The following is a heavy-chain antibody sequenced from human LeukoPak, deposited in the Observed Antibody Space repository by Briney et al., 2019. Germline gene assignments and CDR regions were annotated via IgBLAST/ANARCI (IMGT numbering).Heavy chain of an antibody. J-gene: IGHJ4*02. CDR3: ARDYYGSGSHDY. V-gene: IGHV3-7*01. D-gene: IGHD3-10*01. CDR2: IKQDGSEK. CDR1: GFTSSTYW. Sequence: QAGGSLRLSCAASGFTSSTYWMSWVRQAPGKGLEWVGNIKQDGSEKYYVDSVKGRFTISRDNAKNSLYLQMISLRAEDTAIYYCARDYYGSGSHDYWGQGTLVTASS.